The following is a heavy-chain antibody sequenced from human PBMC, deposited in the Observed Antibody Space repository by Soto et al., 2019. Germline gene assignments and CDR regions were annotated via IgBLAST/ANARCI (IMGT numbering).Heavy chain of an antibody. V-gene: IGHV4-39*01. J-gene: IGHJ6*02. Sequence: SETLSLTCTVSGGSISSSSYYWGWIRQPPGKGLEWIGSIYYSGSTYYNPSLKSRVTISVDTSKNQFSLKLSSVTAADTAVYYWAISSGWNDYGMDVWGQGTTVTVAS. CDR2: IYYSGST. CDR1: GGSISSSSYY. CDR3: AISSGWNDYGMDV. D-gene: IGHD6-19*01.